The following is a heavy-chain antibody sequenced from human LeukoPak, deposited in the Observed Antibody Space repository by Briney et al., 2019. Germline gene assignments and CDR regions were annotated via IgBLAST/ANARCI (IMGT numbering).Heavy chain of an antibody. CDR2: INHSGST. CDR3: ARATESITMIVVVDAFDI. CDR1: GGSFSGYY. D-gene: IGHD3-22*01. J-gene: IGHJ3*02. V-gene: IGHV4-34*01. Sequence: PSETLSLTCAVYGGSFSGYYWSWIRQPPGKGLEWIGEINHSGSTNYNPSLKSRVTISVDTSKNQFSLKLSSVTAADTAVYYCARATESITMIVVVDAFDIWGQGTMVTVSS.